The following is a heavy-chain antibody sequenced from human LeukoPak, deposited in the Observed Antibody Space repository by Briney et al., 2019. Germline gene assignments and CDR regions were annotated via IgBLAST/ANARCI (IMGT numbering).Heavy chain of an antibody. Sequence: PSETLSLTCTVSGYSISSGYYWGWLRQPPGKGLEWIGSIYHSGSTYYNPSLKSRVTISVDTSKNQFSLKLSSVTAADTAVYYCARDLGGSSVYWGQGTLVTVSS. V-gene: IGHV4-38-2*02. CDR3: ARDLGGSSVY. CDR2: IYHSGST. D-gene: IGHD1-26*01. CDR1: GYSISSGYY. J-gene: IGHJ4*02.